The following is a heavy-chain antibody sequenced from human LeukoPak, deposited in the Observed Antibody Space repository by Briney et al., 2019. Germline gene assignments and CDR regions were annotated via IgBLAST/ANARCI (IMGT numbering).Heavy chain of an antibody. CDR3: AREVVAGYFDY. D-gene: IGHD6-19*01. CDR2: IYYSGST. V-gene: IGHV4-31*03. CDR1: GGSISRGGYY. Sequence: PSETLSLTCTVSGGSISRGGYYWSWIRQHPGKGLEWIGYIYYSGSTYYNPSLKSRVTISVDTSKNQFSLKLSSVTAADTAVYYCAREVVAGYFDYWGQGTLVTVSS. J-gene: IGHJ4*02.